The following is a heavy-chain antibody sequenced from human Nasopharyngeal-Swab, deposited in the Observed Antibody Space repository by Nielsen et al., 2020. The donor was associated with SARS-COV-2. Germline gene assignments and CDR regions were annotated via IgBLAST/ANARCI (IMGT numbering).Heavy chain of an antibody. CDR2: IFSNDEK. V-gene: IGHV2-26*01. D-gene: IGHD3-16*02. Sequence: WIRQPPGKALEWLAHIFSNDEKSYSTSLKSRLTISKDTSKGQVVLTMTNMDPVDTATYYCARIDYDYVWGSYRYTGGYFDYWGQGTLVTVSS. J-gene: IGHJ4*02. CDR3: ARIDYDYVWGSYRYTGGYFDY.